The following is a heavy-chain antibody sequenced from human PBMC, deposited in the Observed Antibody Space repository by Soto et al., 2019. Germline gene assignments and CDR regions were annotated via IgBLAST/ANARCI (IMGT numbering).Heavy chain of an antibody. CDR1: GYTFFTYD. J-gene: IGHJ5*02. V-gene: IGHV1-18*01. CDR2: ISTYSGYT. CDR3: ARHHGPTTSENWFDP. D-gene: IGHD5-12*01. Sequence: QVHLVQSGVEVKTPGASVKVSCQASGYTFFTYDISWVRQAPGPGLEWMVWISTYSGYTKYAQKFQGRVTMTTDTSTTTAYLELKSLRSDDTAVYYCARHHGPTTSENWFDPWGQGTLVTVSS.